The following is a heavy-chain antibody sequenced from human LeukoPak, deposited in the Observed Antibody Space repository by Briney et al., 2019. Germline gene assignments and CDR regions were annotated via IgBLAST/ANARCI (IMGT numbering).Heavy chain of an antibody. J-gene: IGHJ4*02. D-gene: IGHD3-22*01. CDR3: ARQRRALYYYDSSGQFIFDY. CDR2: INHSGST. Sequence: SETLSLTCAVYGGSFSGYYWSWIRQPPGKGLEWIGEINHSGSTNYNPSLKSRVTISVDTSKNQFSLKLSSVTAADTAVYYCARQRRALYYYDSSGQFIFDYWGQGTLVTVSS. V-gene: IGHV4-34*01. CDR1: GGSFSGYY.